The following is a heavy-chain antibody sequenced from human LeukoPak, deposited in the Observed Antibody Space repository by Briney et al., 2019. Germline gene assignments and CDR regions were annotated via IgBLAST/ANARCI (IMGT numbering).Heavy chain of an antibody. CDR1: GFTFSNAW. Sequence: PGGSLRLSCAASGFTFSNAWMSWVRQAPGKGLEWVGRIKSKTDGGTTDYAAPVKGRFTISRDDSKNTLYLQMNSLKTEDTAVYYCTTGRCSPSCHYFFDFWGQGTLVTVSS. J-gene: IGHJ4*02. V-gene: IGHV3-15*01. CDR2: IKSKTDGGTT. CDR3: TTGRCSPSCHYFFDF. D-gene: IGHD2-2*01.